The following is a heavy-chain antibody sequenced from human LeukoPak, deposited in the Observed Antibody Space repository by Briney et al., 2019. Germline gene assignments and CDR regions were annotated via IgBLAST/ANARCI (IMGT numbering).Heavy chain of an antibody. D-gene: IGHD2-15*01. CDR3: AKELRPNDY. Sequence: GGSLRLSCAASGFTFGTSAMSWVRQAPGKGLEWVSSITISRDSTYYADSVKGRFTISSDNSKNTLYLQMNGLRAEDTAVYYCAKELRPNDYWGQGTLVTVSS. V-gene: IGHV3-23*01. J-gene: IGHJ4*02. CDR2: ITISRDST. CDR1: GFTFGTSA.